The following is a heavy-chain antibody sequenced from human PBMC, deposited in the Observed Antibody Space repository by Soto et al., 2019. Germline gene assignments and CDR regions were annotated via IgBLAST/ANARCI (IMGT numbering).Heavy chain of an antibody. CDR1: GFTFSNAW. Sequence: EVQLVESGGGLVEPGGSLRLSCAASGFTFSNAWMSWVRQAPGKGLEWVGRIKSKSEGETIGYAAPVKGRFTISRDDSKNTLYLQMNSLKSEDTGVYYCTRGPVGSTRPLDYWGQGTLVTVSS. V-gene: IGHV3-15*01. CDR2: IKSKSEGETI. J-gene: IGHJ4*02. D-gene: IGHD2-2*01. CDR3: TRGPVGSTRPLDY.